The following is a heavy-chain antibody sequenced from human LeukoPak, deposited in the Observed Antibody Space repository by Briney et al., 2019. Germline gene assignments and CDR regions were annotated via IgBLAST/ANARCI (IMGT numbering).Heavy chain of an antibody. V-gene: IGHV1-69*05. CDR3: ARYYYDRSGYYDYWFDP. D-gene: IGHD3-22*01. CDR1: GGTFSSYA. J-gene: IGHJ5*02. Sequence: ASVKVSCKASGGTFSSYAISWVRQAPGQGLEWMGGIIPIFGTANYAQKFQGRVTITTDESTSTAYMELSSLRSEDTAVYYCARYYYDRSGYYDYWFDPWGQGTLVTVSS. CDR2: IIPIFGTA.